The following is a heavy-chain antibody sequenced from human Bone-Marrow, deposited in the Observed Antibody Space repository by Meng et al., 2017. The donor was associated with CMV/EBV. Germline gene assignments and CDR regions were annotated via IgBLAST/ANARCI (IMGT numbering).Heavy chain of an antibody. J-gene: IGHJ5*02. CDR3: ARDLTKMDIVVVPAAASTYNWFDP. D-gene: IGHD2-2*03. V-gene: IGHV1-69*06. Sequence: SVKVSCKASGGTFSSYAISWVRQAPGQGLEWMGGIIPIFGTANYAQKFQGRVTITADKSTSTAYMELSSLRSEDTAVYYCARDLTKMDIVVVPAAASTYNWFDPWGQGTLVTVSS. CDR2: IIPIFGTA. CDR1: GGTFSSYA.